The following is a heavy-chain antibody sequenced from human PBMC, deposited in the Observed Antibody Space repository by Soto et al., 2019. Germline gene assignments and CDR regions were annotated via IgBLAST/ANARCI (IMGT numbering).Heavy chain of an antibody. Sequence: QVQPVKYGAEVKKPGASVKVSCKASGYTVTGYYKHWVRQAPGQGHVWMVCINPNSGNTKYVQKFQGRDIMARVTSIRKAYMELSRMTSDDTAVYDCARGEVDTATFDPWGQGTLVTVSS. V-gene: IGHV1-2*02. CDR2: INPNSGNT. CDR1: GYTVTGYY. D-gene: IGHD5-18*01. CDR3: ARGEVDTATFDP. J-gene: IGHJ5*02.